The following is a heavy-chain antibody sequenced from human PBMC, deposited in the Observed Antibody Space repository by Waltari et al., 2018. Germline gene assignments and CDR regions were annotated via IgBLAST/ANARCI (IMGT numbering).Heavy chain of an antibody. Sequence: EVQLVESGGGLVKPGESLRLSCVGPGYTFNNAWMSWVRQAPGKGLEWVGQIKREIDGGTAEYVESVKDRFTISRDDSKNTLYLQMNSLKSEDSAVYFCVRESFGNDIWGQGTLVTVSS. D-gene: IGHD3-10*01. J-gene: IGHJ4*02. CDR1: GYTFNNAW. CDR3: VRESFGNDI. V-gene: IGHV3-15*01. CDR2: IKREIDGGTA.